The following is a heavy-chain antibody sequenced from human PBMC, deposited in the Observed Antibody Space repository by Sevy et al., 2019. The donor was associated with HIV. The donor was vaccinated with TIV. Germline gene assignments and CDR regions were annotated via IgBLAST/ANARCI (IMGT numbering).Heavy chain of an antibody. CDR2: IHNRGRY. D-gene: IGHD6-19*01. Sequence: SETLSLTCTVSGDSIIDYYWSWIRQPPGKGLEWIGYIHNRGRYNYNPSLKSRVTISGDVSKNQFSLKLSSVTAADTAVYYCARDTSGYSSGWYPYYHYYGIVVWGQGTTVTVSS. CDR3: ARDTSGYSSGWYPYYHYYGIVV. V-gene: IGHV4-59*01. CDR1: GDSIIDYY. J-gene: IGHJ6*02.